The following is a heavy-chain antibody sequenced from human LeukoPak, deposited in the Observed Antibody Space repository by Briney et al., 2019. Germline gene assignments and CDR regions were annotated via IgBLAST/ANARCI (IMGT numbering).Heavy chain of an antibody. J-gene: IGHJ4*02. V-gene: IGHV3-48*01. Sequence: SGGSLRLSCAASGFTFSGSAMHWVRQASGKGLEWVSYISSSSSTIYYADSVKGRFTISRDDAKNSLYLQMNSLRAEDTAVYYCARDGGTEYYYDSSGYYYWGQGTLVTVSS. CDR3: ARDGGTEYYYDSSGYYY. CDR1: GFTFSGSA. D-gene: IGHD3-22*01. CDR2: ISSSSSTI.